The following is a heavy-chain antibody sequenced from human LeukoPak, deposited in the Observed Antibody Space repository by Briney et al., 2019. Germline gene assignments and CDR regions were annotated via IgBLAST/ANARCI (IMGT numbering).Heavy chain of an antibody. Sequence: GGSLRLSCAASGFTFSDYAMRWVRQAPGKGLEWVSAISGSGGSTYYADSVKGRFTISRDNSKNTLYLQMNSLRAEDTAVYYCAKDPSIATYYYDSSGYYREGPFDYWGQGTLVTVSS. CDR3: AKDPSIATYYYDSSGYYREGPFDY. J-gene: IGHJ4*02. CDR1: GFTFSDYA. D-gene: IGHD3-22*01. CDR2: ISGSGGST. V-gene: IGHV3-23*01.